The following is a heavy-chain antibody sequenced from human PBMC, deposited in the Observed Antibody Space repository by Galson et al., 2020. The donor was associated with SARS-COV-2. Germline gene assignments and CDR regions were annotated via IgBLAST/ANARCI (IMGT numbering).Heavy chain of an antibody. CDR3: ATSGESGDGCNY. V-gene: IGHV3-15*01. CDR2: IKRNTDGWTT. J-gene: IGHJ4*02. CDR1: GFTFSYAW. D-gene: IGHD1-26*01. Sequence: TGGSLRLSCEASGFTFSYAWMTWVRQAPGKGLEWVGRIKRNTDGWTTDHAVPVKGRFTISRDDSKNTLYLQMNSLKTEDTAMYYCATSGESGDGCNYWGQGTLVTVSS.